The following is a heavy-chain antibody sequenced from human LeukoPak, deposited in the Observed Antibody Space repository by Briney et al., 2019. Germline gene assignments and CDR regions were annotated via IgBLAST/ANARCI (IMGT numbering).Heavy chain of an antibody. J-gene: IGHJ4*02. Sequence: PGGSLRLSCVASGFTFSTYGMNWVRQAPGKGLEWVSYISHSSDAIYYVDSVRGRFTISRDNAKNSLYLHMNSLRGDDTAVYYCAKDRMKWRVAAASIEYWGRGTLVTVST. CDR3: AKDRMKWRVAAASIEY. V-gene: IGHV3-48*01. CDR1: GFTFSTYG. D-gene: IGHD2-2*01. CDR2: ISHSSDAI.